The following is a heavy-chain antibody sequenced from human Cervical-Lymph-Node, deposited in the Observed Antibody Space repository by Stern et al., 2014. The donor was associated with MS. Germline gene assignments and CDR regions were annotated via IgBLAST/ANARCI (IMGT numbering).Heavy chain of an antibody. V-gene: IGHV5-51*01. CDR1: GYTFAFYW. D-gene: IGHD3-22*01. CDR3: ARLVNFNYFDP. Sequence: VQLVQSGAEVKKPGESVKISCKGSGYTFAFYWIAWVRQMPGKGLEWMGIIYPGDPKTTYSPSFEGQVTFSADESISTAYLHWNSLKASDTAIYYCARLVNFNYFDPWGQGTLVTVSS. J-gene: IGHJ5*02. CDR2: IYPGDPKT.